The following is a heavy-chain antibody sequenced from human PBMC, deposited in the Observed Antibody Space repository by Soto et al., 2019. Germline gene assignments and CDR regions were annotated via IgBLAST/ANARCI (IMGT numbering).Heavy chain of an antibody. CDR1: GYTFTSYG. V-gene: IGHV1-18*01. J-gene: IGHJ6*02. Sequence: ASVKVSCKASGYTFTSYGISWVRQAPGQGLEWMGWISAYNGNTNYAQKLQDRVTMTTDTSTSTAYMELRSLRSDDTAVYYCARAFSPITIFGVVTKLGYYYGMDVWGQGTTVTVSS. D-gene: IGHD3-3*01. CDR3: ARAFSPITIFGVVTKLGYYYGMDV. CDR2: ISAYNGNT.